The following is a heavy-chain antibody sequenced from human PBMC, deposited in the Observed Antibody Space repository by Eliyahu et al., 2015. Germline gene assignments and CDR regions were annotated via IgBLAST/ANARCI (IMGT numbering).Heavy chain of an antibody. J-gene: IGHJ4*02. CDR1: GYTFISYG. V-gene: IGHV1-18*01. D-gene: IGHD6-6*01. CDR2: ISAYNGDT. CDR3: ARAKGMAARPDFDY. Sequence: QVQLVQSGAEVKKPGASVKVSCKASGYTFISYGITWVRQAPGQGLEWMGWISAYNGDTNYAQNLQGRVTMTTDSSTRTAYMELRSLRSDDTAVYYCARAKGMAARPDFDYWGQGTLVTVSS.